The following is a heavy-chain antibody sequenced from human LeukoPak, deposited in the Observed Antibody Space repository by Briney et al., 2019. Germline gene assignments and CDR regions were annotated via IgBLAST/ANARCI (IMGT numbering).Heavy chain of an antibody. CDR3: ARDPGYSSSWTPIDL. J-gene: IGHJ5*02. CDR2: IIPILGIA. V-gene: IGHV1-69*04. Sequence: ASVKVSCKASGGTFSSYTISWVRQAPGQGLEWMGRIIPILGIASYAQKFQGRVTITADKSTSTAYMELSSLRSEDTAVYYCARDPGYSSSWTPIDLWGQGTLVTVSS. CDR1: GGTFSSYT. D-gene: IGHD6-13*01.